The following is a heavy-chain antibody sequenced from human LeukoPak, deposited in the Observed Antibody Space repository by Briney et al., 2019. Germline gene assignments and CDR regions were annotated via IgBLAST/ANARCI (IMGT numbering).Heavy chain of an antibody. Sequence: GGSLRLSCIPSGFTFRNYDMHWVRQAPGKGLEWVAFIRRDGSDRFHADSVKGRFTISRDNSKNTLYLQMNSLRAEDTAIYYCAREWKFDIWGQGTMVTVSS. D-gene: IGHD1-1*01. CDR2: IRRDGSDR. J-gene: IGHJ3*02. V-gene: IGHV3-30*02. CDR1: GFTFRNYD. CDR3: AREWKFDI.